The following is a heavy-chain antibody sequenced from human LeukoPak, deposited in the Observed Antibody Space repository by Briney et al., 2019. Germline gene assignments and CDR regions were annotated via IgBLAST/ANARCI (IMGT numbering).Heavy chain of an antibody. CDR2: ISSNGGST. J-gene: IGHJ4*02. V-gene: IGHV3-64*01. Sequence: PGGSLRLSCAASGFTFSSYAMHWVRQAPGKGLEYVSAISSNGGSTYYANSVKGRFTISRDNSKNTLYLQMGSLRAEDMAVYYCARDRRGYGSTPFDYWGQGTLVTVSS. CDR3: ARDRRGYGSTPFDY. D-gene: IGHD1-26*01. CDR1: GFTFSSYA.